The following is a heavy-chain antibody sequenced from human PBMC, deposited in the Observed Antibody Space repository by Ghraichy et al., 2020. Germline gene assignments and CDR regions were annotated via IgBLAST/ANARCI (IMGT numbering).Heavy chain of an antibody. J-gene: IGHJ6*02. V-gene: IGHV4-4*07. CDR3: ATYPYYDILTGYSSPYGMDV. CDR2: IYTSGST. CDR1: GGSISSYY. D-gene: IGHD3-9*01. Sequence: SETLSLTCTVSGGSISSYYWSWIRQPAGKGLEWIGRIYTSGSTNYNPSLKSRVTMSVDTSKNQFSLKLSSVTAADTAVYYCATYPYYDILTGYSSPYGMDVWGQGTTVTVSS.